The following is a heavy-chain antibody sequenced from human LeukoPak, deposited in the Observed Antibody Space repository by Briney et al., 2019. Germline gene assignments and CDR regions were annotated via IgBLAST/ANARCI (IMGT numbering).Heavy chain of an antibody. J-gene: IGHJ4*02. D-gene: IGHD3-16*01. V-gene: IGHV4-39*07. CDR2: IYYSGNT. Sequence: PSETLSLTCSVSGGSIRSTTYYWGWIRQPPGKGLEWIGSIYYSGNTYYSPSLMSRVTMSVDTSKNQFSLKLSSVTAADTAVYYCARDRGEFGFDYWGQGTLVTVSS. CDR1: GGSIRSTTYY. CDR3: ARDRGEFGFDY.